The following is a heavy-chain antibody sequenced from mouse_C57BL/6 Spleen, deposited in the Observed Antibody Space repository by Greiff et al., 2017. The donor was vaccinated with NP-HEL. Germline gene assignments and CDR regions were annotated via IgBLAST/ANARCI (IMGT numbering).Heavy chain of an antibody. V-gene: IGHV8-12*01. CDR2: IYWDDDK. D-gene: IGHD2-4*01. Sequence: QVTLKESGPGILQSSQTLSLTCSFSGFSLSTSGMGVSWIRQPSGKGLEWLAHIYWDDDKRYNPSLESRLTISKDASSNQVFFKITSVDTAETATYYCARRDDYVDVGFAYWGQGTLVTVSA. CDR1: GFSLSTSGMG. J-gene: IGHJ3*01. CDR3: ARRDDYVDVGFAY.